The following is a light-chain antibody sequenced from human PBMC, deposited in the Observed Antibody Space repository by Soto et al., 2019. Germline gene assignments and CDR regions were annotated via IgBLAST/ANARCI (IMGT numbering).Light chain of an antibody. Sequence: EIVLTQSPGTLSLSPGDTATLSCRASQSVSNSYLAWYQQKPGQAPRLFIYGASSRATGIPDRFSGSGSGTDFTLTISRLEPEDFAVYYCQQYGGSPQNFGQGTKLEIK. CDR2: GAS. CDR1: QSVSNSY. CDR3: QQYGGSPQN. J-gene: IGKJ2*01. V-gene: IGKV3-20*01.